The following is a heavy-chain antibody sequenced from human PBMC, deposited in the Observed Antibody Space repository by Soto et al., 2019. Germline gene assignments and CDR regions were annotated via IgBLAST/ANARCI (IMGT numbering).Heavy chain of an antibody. Sequence: PGGSLRLSCAASGFTFSSYAMHWVRQAPGKGLEWVAVISYDGSNKYYADSVKGRFTISRDNSESTLFLQMNSLRVDDTAVDYCARDLHGFSFGLDVWGQGTTVTVSS. V-gene: IGHV3-30*14. J-gene: IGHJ6*02. CDR1: GFTFSSYA. CDR2: ISYDGSNK. D-gene: IGHD3-10*01. CDR3: ARDLHGFSFGLDV.